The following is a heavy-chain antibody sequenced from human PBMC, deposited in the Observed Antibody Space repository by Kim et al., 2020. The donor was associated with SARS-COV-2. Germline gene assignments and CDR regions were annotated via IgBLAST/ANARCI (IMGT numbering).Heavy chain of an antibody. CDR2: DGEI. V-gene: IGHV1-24*01. CDR3: ATEGSGNY. J-gene: IGHJ4*02. Sequence: DGEIIYAQKFQDRVTMTEDTSTDTAYMELSSLRSEDTAVYYCATEGSGNYWGQGTLVTVSS. D-gene: IGHD1-26*01.